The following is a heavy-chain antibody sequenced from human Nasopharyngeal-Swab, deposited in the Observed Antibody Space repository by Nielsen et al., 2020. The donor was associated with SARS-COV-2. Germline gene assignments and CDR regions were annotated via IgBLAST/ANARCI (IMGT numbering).Heavy chain of an antibody. Sequence: PGKGLEWIGSIYYSRSTYYNPSLKSRVTISVDTSKNQFSLKLSSVTAADTAVYYCARLGYGDSNWFDPWGQGTLVTVSS. CDR3: ARLGYGDSNWFDP. V-gene: IGHV4-39*01. J-gene: IGHJ5*02. D-gene: IGHD4-17*01. CDR2: IYYSRST.